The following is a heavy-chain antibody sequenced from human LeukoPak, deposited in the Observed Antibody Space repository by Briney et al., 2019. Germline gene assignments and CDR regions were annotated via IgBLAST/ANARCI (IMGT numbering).Heavy chain of an antibody. J-gene: IGHJ4*02. CDR2: FYYSGST. CDR3: ARGQGGNYYLNYFDY. V-gene: IGHV4-59*12. CDR1: GGSFSTYY. D-gene: IGHD1-26*01. Sequence: SETLSLTCTVTGGSFSTYYWSWIRQPPGKGLEWLGHFYYSGSTNYNPSLRSRVTISVDTSRNQFSLRLTSVTAADTAVYYCARGQGGNYYLNYFDYWGQGALVTVSS.